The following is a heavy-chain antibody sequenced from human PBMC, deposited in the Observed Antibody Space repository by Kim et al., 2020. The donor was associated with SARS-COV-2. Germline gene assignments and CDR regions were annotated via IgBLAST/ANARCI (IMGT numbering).Heavy chain of an antibody. J-gene: IGHJ6*02. CDR2: ISWDGGST. CDR1: GFTFDDYT. Sequence: GGSLRLSCAASGFTFDDYTMHWVRQAPGKGLEWVSLISWDGGSTYYADSVKGRFTISRDNSKNSLYLQMNSLRTEDTALYYCATGQMVRGVIMYGIDVWGQGTTVTVSS. D-gene: IGHD3-10*01. CDR3: ATGQMVRGVIMYGIDV. V-gene: IGHV3-43*01.